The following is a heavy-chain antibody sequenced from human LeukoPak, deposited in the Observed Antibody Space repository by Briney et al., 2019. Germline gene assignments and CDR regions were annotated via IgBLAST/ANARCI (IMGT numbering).Heavy chain of an antibody. J-gene: IGHJ6*02. CDR1: GGTFSSYA. D-gene: IGHD2-15*01. V-gene: IGHV1-69*13. CDR3: ARVVVVVAAKGRYYYYGMDV. Sequence: SVKVSCKASGGTFSSYAISWVRQAPGQGLEWMGGTIPIFGTANYAQKFQGRVTITADESTGTAYMELSSLRSEDTAVYYCARVVVVVAAKGRYYYYGMDVWGQGTTVTVSS. CDR2: TIPIFGTA.